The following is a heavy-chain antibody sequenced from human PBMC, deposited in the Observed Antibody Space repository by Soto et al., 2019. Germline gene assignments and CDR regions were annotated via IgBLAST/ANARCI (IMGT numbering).Heavy chain of an antibody. CDR3: TKASSDRHHMDV. J-gene: IGHJ6*02. V-gene: IGHV3-23*01. Sequence: VGSLRLSCAASGFTFSNFVMRWVRQTPGKGLEWVSTITDTGGDTYYTDSVKGRFTISRDNSKNTLYLQMTSLRAEDTALYYCTKASSDRHHMDVWGQGTTVTVSS. CDR2: ITDTGGDT. CDR1: GFTFSNFV.